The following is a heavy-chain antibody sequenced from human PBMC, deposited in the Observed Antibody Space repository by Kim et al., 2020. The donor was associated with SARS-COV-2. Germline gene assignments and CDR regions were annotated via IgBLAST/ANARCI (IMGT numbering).Heavy chain of an antibody. CDR3: ARVGSGPNVGRDYFVS. Sequence: GGSLRLSCAASGFTFSAYAMSWFRQAPGKGLEWVASISGGGGSTYYADSVKGRFTISRDNSENMLFLQMNTLRAEDTAIYYCARVGSGPNVGRDYFVSWGQGTLVTVSP. V-gene: IGHV3-23*01. D-gene: IGHD1-26*01. CDR2: ISGGGGST. J-gene: IGHJ4*02. CDR1: GFTFSAYA.